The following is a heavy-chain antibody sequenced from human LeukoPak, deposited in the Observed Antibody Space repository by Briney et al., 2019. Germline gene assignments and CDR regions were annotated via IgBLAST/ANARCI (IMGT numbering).Heavy chain of an antibody. CDR2: IYYSGST. CDR1: GGSISSYY. D-gene: IGHD4-17*01. Sequence: TSETLSLTCTVSGGSISSYYWSWIRQPPGKGLEWIGYIYYSGSTNYNPSLKSRVTISVDTSKDQFSLKLSSVTAADTAVYYCARYSGMTTAAFDIWGQGTMVTVSS. V-gene: IGHV4-59*01. CDR3: ARYSGMTTAAFDI. J-gene: IGHJ3*02.